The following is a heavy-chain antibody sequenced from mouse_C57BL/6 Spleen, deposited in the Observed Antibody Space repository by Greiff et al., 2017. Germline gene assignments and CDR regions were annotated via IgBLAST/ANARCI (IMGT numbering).Heavy chain of an antibody. CDR2: INPYNGDT. J-gene: IGHJ2*01. CDR1: GYSFTGYF. V-gene: IGHV1-20*01. Sequence: VQLQQSGPELVKPGDSVKISCKASGYSFTGYFMNWVMQSHGKSLEWIGRINPYNGDTFYNQKFKGKAILTVDKSSSTAYMELRSLTSEDSAVYYCARDLGGDYWGQGTTLTVSS. CDR3: ARDLGGDY.